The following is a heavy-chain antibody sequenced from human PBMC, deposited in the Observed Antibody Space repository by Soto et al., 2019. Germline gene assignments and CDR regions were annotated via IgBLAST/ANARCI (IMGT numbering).Heavy chain of an antibody. V-gene: IGHV4-39*01. J-gene: IGHJ3*02. D-gene: IGHD2-8*01. CDR2: IYYSGST. Sequence: QLQLQESGPGLVKPSETLSLTCTVSGGSISSSSYYWGWIRQPPGKGLEWIGSIYYSGSTYYNPSLMVRVTISVDPFKNHFSLRLGSVTAADRAVYCCGRRVGLYAYYSVVFDIGGQGTMATVSS. CDR1: GGSISSSSYY. CDR3: GRRVGLYAYYSVVFDI.